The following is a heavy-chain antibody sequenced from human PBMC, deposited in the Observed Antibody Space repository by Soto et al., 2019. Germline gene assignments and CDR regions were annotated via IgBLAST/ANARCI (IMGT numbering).Heavy chain of an antibody. Sequence: ASETLSLTCAVYGGSFSGYYWSWTRQPPGKGLEWIGEINHSGSTNYNPSLKSRVTISVDTSKNQFSLKLSSVTAADTAVYYCARGGGIAVATIHYGMDVWGQGTTVTVSS. CDR3: ARGGGIAVATIHYGMDV. J-gene: IGHJ6*02. D-gene: IGHD6-19*01. V-gene: IGHV4-34*01. CDR1: GGSFSGYY. CDR2: INHSGST.